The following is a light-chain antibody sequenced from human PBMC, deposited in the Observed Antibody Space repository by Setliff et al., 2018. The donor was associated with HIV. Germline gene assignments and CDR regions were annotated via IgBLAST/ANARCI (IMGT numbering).Light chain of an antibody. Sequence: QSALAQPASVSRSPGQSITISCTGTSSDVGRDNLVSWYQQHPGKAPKVILYERNKRPSWISDRFSGSKSGNTAFLTISGLQVEDDGDYYCCSHTTSRTYVFGTWTNVTVL. CDR3: CSHTTSRTYV. CDR1: SSDVGRDNL. J-gene: IGLJ1*01. CDR2: ERN. V-gene: IGLV2-23*01.